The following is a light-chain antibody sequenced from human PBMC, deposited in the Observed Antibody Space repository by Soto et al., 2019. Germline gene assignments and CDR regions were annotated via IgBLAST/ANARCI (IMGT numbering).Light chain of an antibody. J-gene: IGKJ1*01. CDR3: QQTYSNPRT. V-gene: IGKV1-39*01. Sequence: DIQMTQSPSSLSASVGDRVTITCRASQSISSYLNWYQQKPGKAPKLLIYAASSLQSEVPSRFSGSGSGTDFTLTITRLQPEDFATYWCQQTYSNPRTFGQGTKVEMK. CDR2: AAS. CDR1: QSISSY.